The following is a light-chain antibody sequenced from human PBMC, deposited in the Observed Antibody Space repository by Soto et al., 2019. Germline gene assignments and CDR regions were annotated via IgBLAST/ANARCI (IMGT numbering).Light chain of an antibody. V-gene: IGKV4-1*01. CDR2: WAS. CDR1: QSILYSSNNKNY. CDR3: QQYESTPPT. J-gene: IGKJ2*01. Sequence: DVVMTQSPVSLAVSLGERATINCKSSQSILYSSNNKNYLAWYQQRPGQPPKLLIYWASTRESGVPDRFSGSGSGTDVTLTITSLQAEDVALYYCQQYESTPPTFGQGTKLEIK.